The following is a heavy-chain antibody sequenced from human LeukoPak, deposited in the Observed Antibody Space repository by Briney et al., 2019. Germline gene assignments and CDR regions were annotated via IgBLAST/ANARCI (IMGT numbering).Heavy chain of an antibody. CDR1: GGSISSGSYY. J-gene: IGHJ4*02. Sequence: SETLSLTCTVSGGSISSGSYYWSWIRQPAGKGLEWIGRIYTSGSTNYNPSLKSRVTISVDTSKNQFSLKLSSVTAADTAVYYCARENEMVRGVAFDYWGQGTLVTVSS. D-gene: IGHD3-10*01. CDR3: ARENEMVRGVAFDY. V-gene: IGHV4-61*02. CDR2: IYTSGST.